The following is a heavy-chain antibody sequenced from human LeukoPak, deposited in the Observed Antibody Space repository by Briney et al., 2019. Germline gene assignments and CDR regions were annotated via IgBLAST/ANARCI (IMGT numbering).Heavy chain of an antibody. Sequence: GGSLRLSCAASGFALSSHWMTWVRQVPGRGPEWVANVNRDGSETYYLDSVKGRFTISKDNAKDSLYLQMNSLRAEDTALYHCARNNGMDVWGQGTTVIVSS. J-gene: IGHJ6*02. CDR3: ARNNGMDV. CDR2: VNRDGSET. V-gene: IGHV3-7*03. CDR1: GFALSSHW.